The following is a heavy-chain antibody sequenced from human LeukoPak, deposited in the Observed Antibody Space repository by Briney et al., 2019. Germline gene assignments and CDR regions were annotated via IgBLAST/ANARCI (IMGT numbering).Heavy chain of an antibody. CDR3: ARSSITIFGVVTVFDI. V-gene: IGHV4-30-2*01. J-gene: IGHJ3*02. D-gene: IGHD3-3*01. CDR1: GGSISSGGYY. CDR2: IYHSGST. Sequence: PSQTLSLTCTVSGGSISSGGYYWSWIRQPPGKGLEWIGYIYHSGSTYYNPSLKSRVTISVDRSKNQFSLKLSSVTAADTAVYYPARSSITIFGVVTVFDIWGQGTMVTVSS.